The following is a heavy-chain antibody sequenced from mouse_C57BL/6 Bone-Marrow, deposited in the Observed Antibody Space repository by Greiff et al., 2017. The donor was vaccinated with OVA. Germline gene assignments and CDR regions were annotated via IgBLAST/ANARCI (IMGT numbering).Heavy chain of an antibody. D-gene: IGHD1-1*01. CDR3: ARRAHYYGSIMDY. CDR2: INPNNGGT. J-gene: IGHJ4*01. CDR1: GYTFTDYN. Sequence: EVMLVESGPELVKPGASVKIPCKASGYTFTDYNMDWVKQSHGKSLEWIGDINPNNGGTIYNQKFKGKATLTVDKSSSTAYMELRSLTSEDTAVYYCARRAHYYGSIMDYWGQGTSVTVSS. V-gene: IGHV1-18*01.